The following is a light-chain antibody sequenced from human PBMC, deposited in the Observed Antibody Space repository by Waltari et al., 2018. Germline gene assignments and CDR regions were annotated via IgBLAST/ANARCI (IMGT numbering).Light chain of an antibody. CDR3: YSADSTGLRV. V-gene: IGLV3-10*01. CDR2: EDT. J-gene: IGLJ1*01. CDR1: ELPRKY. Sequence: SYELTQTPSVSVSPGQTARITCSGHELPRKYAYWFQQKSGQAPRLVIYEDTKRPSGIPYRCSGSSSGTVATLTSAGAQVDDEADYYCYSADSTGLRVFGGGTSVVVL.